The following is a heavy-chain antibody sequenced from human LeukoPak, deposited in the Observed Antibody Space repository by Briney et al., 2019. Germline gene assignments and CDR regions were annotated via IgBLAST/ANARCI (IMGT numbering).Heavy chain of an antibody. D-gene: IGHD2-2*01. J-gene: IGHJ3*02. CDR1: GYTLTELS. CDR2: FDPEDGET. CDR3: ATDGLVPAAPGAFDI. V-gene: IGHV1-24*01. Sequence: ASVKVSCKVSGYTLTELSMHWVRQAPGKGLEWMGGFDPEDGETIYAQKFQGRVTMTEDTSTDTAYMELSSLRSEDTAVYYCATDGLVPAAPGAFDIWGQGTMVTVSS.